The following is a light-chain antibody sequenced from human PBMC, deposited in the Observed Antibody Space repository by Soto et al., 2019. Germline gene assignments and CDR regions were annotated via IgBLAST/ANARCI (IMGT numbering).Light chain of an antibody. CDR3: SSYAGSNGV. J-gene: IGLJ1*01. CDR2: EVS. Sequence: QSALTQPPSASGSPGQSVTISCTGTSSDVGGYNYVSWYQQHPGKAPKLMIYEVSKRPSGVPDRFSGSKSGNTASLTVSGLHAEDEADYYCSSYAGSNGVFGTGTKVTLL. V-gene: IGLV2-8*01. CDR1: SSDVGGYNY.